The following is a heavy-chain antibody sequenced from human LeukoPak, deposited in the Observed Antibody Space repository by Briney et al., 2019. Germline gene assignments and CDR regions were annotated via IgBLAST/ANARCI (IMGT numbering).Heavy chain of an antibody. CDR3: TRESGPHCPFGY. D-gene: IGHD1-26*01. V-gene: IGHV4-4*02. J-gene: IGHJ4*02. CDR1: GGSVASTNW. CDR2: ISLTGRT. Sequence: QPSGTLSLTSGVSGGSVASTNWWSWVRQPPGQGLEWIGEISLTGRTNYNPSLIGRVIMSLDESRNQLSLTLTSVTAADTAMYYCTRESGPHCPFGYWGQGTLVVVPS.